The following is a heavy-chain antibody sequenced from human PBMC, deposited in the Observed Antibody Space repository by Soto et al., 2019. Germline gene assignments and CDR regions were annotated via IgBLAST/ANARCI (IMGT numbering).Heavy chain of an antibody. CDR3: ARETRTFDY. J-gene: IGHJ4*02. V-gene: IGHV3-7*05. D-gene: IGHD2-8*01. CDR2: VSPDGSRR. Sequence: EVRLVESGGGLVQPGGSLRLSCVASGITFSNFWMNWVRQAPGKGLEWVANVSPDGSRRFYVDSVRGRFTISRDNAQNSLYLRMNSLRAEDTAVYYCARETRTFDYWGQGTLVTVSS. CDR1: GITFSNFW.